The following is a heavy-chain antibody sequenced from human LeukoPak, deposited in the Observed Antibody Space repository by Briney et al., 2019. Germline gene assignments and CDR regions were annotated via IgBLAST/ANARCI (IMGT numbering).Heavy chain of an antibody. CDR3: ARDRDGYCSSTSCSDLTWFDP. D-gene: IGHD2-2*03. Sequence: SETLSLTCTVSGGSISSSSYYWGWIRQPPGKGLEWIGSIYYSGSTYYNPSLKSRVTISVDTSKNQFSLKLSSVTAADTAVYHCARDRDGYCSSTSCSDLTWFDPWGQGTLVTVSS. CDR1: GGSISSSSYY. V-gene: IGHV4-39*07. J-gene: IGHJ5*02. CDR2: IYYSGST.